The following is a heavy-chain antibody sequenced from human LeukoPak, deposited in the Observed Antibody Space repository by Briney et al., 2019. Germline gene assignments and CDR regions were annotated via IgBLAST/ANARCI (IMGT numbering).Heavy chain of an antibody. CDR1: GFSLYDYP. CDR3: AKEIDTLGTNAFDI. V-gene: IGHV3-43*02. Sequence: GGSLRLSCAASGFSLYDYPMHWVRQAPGKGLEWVSLINEDGGKTFYADSVRGRFTISRDNSKNSLYLQMNSLRTEDTALYYCAKEIDTLGTNAFDIWGQGTIVTVSS. D-gene: IGHD2-15*01. CDR2: INEDGGKT. J-gene: IGHJ3*02.